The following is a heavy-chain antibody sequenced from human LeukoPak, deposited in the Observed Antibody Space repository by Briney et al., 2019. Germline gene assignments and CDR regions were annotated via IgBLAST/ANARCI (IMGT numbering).Heavy chain of an antibody. J-gene: IGHJ4*02. CDR1: GFTFSSYG. CDR2: IWYDGSNK. CDR3: ARGRITMVRGVIRGYCFDY. D-gene: IGHD3-10*01. V-gene: IGHV3-33*01. Sequence: RGSLRLSCAASGFTFSSYGMHWVRQAPGKGLEWVSVIWYDGSNKYYADSVKGRFTISRDNSKNTLYLQMNSLRAEDTAVYYCARGRITMVRGVIRGYCFDYWGQGTLVTVSS.